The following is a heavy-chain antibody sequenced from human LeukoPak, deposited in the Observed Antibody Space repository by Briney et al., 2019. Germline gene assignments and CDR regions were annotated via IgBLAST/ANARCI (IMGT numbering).Heavy chain of an antibody. Sequence: ASVKVSCKASGYTFTSYYMHWVRQAPGEGLEWMGIINPSGGSTSYAQKFQGRVTMTRDMSTSTVYMELSRLKASDTAMYYCARQDLSAHYDSSGYMGGAFDIWGQGTMVTVSS. D-gene: IGHD3-22*01. J-gene: IGHJ3*02. CDR3: ARQDLSAHYDSSGYMGGAFDI. CDR1: GYTFTSYY. V-gene: IGHV1-46*01. CDR2: INPSGGST.